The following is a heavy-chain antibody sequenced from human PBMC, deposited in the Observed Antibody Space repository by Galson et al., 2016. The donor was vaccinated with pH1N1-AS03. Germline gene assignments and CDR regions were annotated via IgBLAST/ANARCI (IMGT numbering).Heavy chain of an antibody. V-gene: IGHV3-30*09. J-gene: IGHJ6*02. CDR3: SSGRYGDYEYGYYYGMDV. Sequence: SLRLSCAASGFSFSSYAMHWVRQAPGKGLEWVAVISYDGRNQLYADSVKGRFAISRDTSKNPLFLQMNSLRPEDTAVYYCSSGRYGDYEYGYYYGMDVWGQGTTVTVSS. CDR1: GFSFSSYA. D-gene: IGHD4-17*01. CDR2: ISYDGRNQ.